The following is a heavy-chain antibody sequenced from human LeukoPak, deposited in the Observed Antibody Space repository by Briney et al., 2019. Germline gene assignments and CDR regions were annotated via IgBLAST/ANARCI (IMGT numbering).Heavy chain of an antibody. CDR1: GFSFSSHW. D-gene: IGHD2-21*01. CDR3: ASGGRVGDIFDI. J-gene: IGHJ3*02. Sequence: PGGSLRLSCAASGFSFSSHWMYWIRQAPGKGLVWVSRMNSGGSSIGYADSVKGRFTISRGNANNMLFLQMNSLRVEDTAVYFCASGGRVGDIFDIWGQGTMVTVSS. CDR2: MNSGGSSI. V-gene: IGHV3-74*01.